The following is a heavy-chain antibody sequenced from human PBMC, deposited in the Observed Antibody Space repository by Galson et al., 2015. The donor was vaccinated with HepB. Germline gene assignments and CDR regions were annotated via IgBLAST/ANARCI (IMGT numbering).Heavy chain of an antibody. CDR3: ARSPENSYGVGY. V-gene: IGHV4-59*01. CDR1: GGSISSDF. CDR2: TSYSGST. Sequence: ETLSLTCTVSGGSISSDFWTWIRQSPGKGLEWIGYTSYSGSTNYIPSLKSRVTMSVDTSKNQFSLKLSSVTAADTAVYYCARSPENSYGVGYWGQGTLATVSS. J-gene: IGHJ4*02. D-gene: IGHD5-18*01.